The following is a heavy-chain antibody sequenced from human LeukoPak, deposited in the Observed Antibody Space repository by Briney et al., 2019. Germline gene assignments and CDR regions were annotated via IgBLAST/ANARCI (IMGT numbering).Heavy chain of an antibody. CDR3: ARDAAPIKYSSPRGHYYYYMDV. J-gene: IGHJ6*03. Sequence: ASVKVSCKASGYTFTSYYMHWVRQAPGQGLEWMGIINPSGGSTSYAQKFQGRVTMTRDMSTSTVYMELSSLRSEDTAVYYCARDAAPIKYSSPRGHYYYYMDVWGKGTTVTVSS. V-gene: IGHV1-46*01. CDR2: INPSGGST. CDR1: GYTFTSYY. D-gene: IGHD6-6*01.